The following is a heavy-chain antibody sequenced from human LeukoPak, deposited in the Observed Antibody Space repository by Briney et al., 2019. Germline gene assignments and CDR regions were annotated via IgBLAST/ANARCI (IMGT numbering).Heavy chain of an antibody. Sequence: GGSLRLSCAASGFTFSSYSMNWVRQAPGKGLEWVSYISSSSSTIYYADSVKGRFTISRDNAKNSLYLQMNSLRAEDTAVYYCARGLSITMIVALSPCYMDVWGKGTTVTVSS. CDR1: GFTFSSYS. D-gene: IGHD3-22*01. CDR2: ISSSSSTI. J-gene: IGHJ6*03. V-gene: IGHV3-48*01. CDR3: ARGLSITMIVALSPCYMDV.